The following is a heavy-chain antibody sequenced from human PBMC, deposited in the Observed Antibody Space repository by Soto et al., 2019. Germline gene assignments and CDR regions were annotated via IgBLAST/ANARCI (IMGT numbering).Heavy chain of an antibody. CDR1: GFTFSNYP. D-gene: IGHD6-13*01. CDR3: AKDQGSSWYEIDY. CDR2: ISGSGGST. V-gene: IGHV3-23*01. J-gene: IGHJ4*02. Sequence: EVQLLESGGGLVQPGGSLRLSCAASGFTFSNYPVTWVRQAPGKGQEWVSTISGSGGSTYYADSVKGRFTISRDNSTNTLYLPMNSLRAEDTAVYYCAKDQGSSWYEIDYWGQGTLVTVSS.